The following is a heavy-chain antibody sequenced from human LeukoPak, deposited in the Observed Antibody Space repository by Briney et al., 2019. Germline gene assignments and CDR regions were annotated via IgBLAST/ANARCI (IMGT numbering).Heavy chain of an antibody. D-gene: IGHD2-15*01. V-gene: IGHV1-46*01. Sequence: ASVKVSCKASGYTFTTYAMNWVRQAPGQGPEWMGIIYPSGGSTTYAQKFQGRVTMTRDMSTSTVYMELSSLRSEDTAVYYCAIGYCRGGSCDDEPGDAFDIWGQGTMVAVSS. J-gene: IGHJ3*02. CDR3: AIGYCRGGSCDDEPGDAFDI. CDR2: IYPSGGST. CDR1: GYTFTTYA.